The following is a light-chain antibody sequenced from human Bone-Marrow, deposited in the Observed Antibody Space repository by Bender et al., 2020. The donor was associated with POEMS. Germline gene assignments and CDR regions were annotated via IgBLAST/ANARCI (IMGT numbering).Light chain of an antibody. CDR2: QDN. V-gene: IGLV3-1*01. J-gene: IGLJ2*01. CDR3: IAWDKKTVH. CDR1: NLGNRY. Sequence: SLELTQLPSVSVSPGQTANITCSGINLGNRYVSWYQQGPDQAPVIIIFQDNRRPSGVPERFAGSTSGNTATLTITGTQAMDEADYYCIAWDKKTVHFGGGTKMTVL.